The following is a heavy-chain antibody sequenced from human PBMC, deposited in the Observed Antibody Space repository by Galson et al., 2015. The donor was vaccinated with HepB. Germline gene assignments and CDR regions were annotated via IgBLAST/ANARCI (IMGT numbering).Heavy chain of an antibody. CDR3: ARTRPTVTPYFDY. J-gene: IGHJ4*02. CDR1: GGSINTGGYF. CDR2: MFDRGST. Sequence: LSLTCAVSGGSINTGGYFWSWIRQPPGKGLEWIGYMFDRGSTHYNAALRSRVTISVDKSQNQFSLKLRSVTAADTAGYYCARTRPTVTPYFDYWGQGALVTVSS. D-gene: IGHD4-17*01. V-gene: IGHV4-30-2*01.